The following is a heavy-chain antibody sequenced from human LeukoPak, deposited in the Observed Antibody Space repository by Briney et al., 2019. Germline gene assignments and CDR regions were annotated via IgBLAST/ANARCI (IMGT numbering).Heavy chain of an antibody. D-gene: IGHD3-10*01. J-gene: IGHJ3*02. Sequence: TGGSLRLSCAASGFTFSSYSMNWVRQAPGKGLEWVSYISSSSSTIYYADSVKGRFTISRDNAKNSLYLQMNSLRAEDTAVYYCARPSTGRAFDIWGQGTMVTVSS. CDR1: GFTFSSYS. CDR2: ISSSSSTI. CDR3: ARPSTGRAFDI. V-gene: IGHV3-48*01.